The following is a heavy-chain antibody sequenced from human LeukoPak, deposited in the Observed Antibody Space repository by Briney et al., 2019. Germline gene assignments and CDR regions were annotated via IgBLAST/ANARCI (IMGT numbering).Heavy chain of an antibody. CDR3: AKVITSRVAEHHYYYYGMDV. CDR2: ISGSGGST. Sequence: GGSLRLSCAASGFTFSSYAMSWVRQAPGKGLEWVSAISGSGGSTYYADSVKGRFTISRDNSKNTLYLQMNSLRAEDTAVYYCAKVITSRVAEHHYYYYGMDVWGQGTTVTVSS. D-gene: IGHD3-3*01. CDR1: GFTFSSYA. V-gene: IGHV3-23*01. J-gene: IGHJ6*02.